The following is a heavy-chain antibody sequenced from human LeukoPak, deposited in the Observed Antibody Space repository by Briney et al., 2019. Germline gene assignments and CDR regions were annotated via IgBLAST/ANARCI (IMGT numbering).Heavy chain of an antibody. D-gene: IGHD3-10*01. CDR2: IKQDGSEK. Sequence: GGSLRLSCAASGFTFSSYWMSWVRQAPGKGLEWVANIKQDGSEKYYVDSVKGRFTISRDNAKNSLYLQMNSLRAEDAAVYYCARASITMVRGAFDYWGQGTLVTVSS. V-gene: IGHV3-7*01. J-gene: IGHJ4*02. CDR3: ARASITMVRGAFDY. CDR1: GFTFSSYW.